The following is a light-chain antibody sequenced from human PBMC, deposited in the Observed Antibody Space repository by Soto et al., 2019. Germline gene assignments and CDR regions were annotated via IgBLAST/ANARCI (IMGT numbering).Light chain of an antibody. Sequence: NFMLTQPHSVSESPGKTVTISCTRSSGNIASNYVQWYQQRPGSAPTTVIYEDNQRPSGVPDRFSGSIDSSSNSASLTISGLKPEDEADYYCQSYATTSKVFGTGTKVTVL. CDR3: QSYATTSKV. V-gene: IGLV6-57*03. J-gene: IGLJ1*01. CDR2: EDN. CDR1: SGNIASNY.